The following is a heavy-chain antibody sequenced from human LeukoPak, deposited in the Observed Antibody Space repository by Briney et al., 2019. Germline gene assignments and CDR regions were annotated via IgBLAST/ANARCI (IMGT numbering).Heavy chain of an antibody. CDR2: INHSGST. Sequence: SETLSLTCAVYGGSFSGYYWSRIRQPPGKGLEWIGEINHSGSTNYNPSLKSRVTISVNTSKNQFSLKLSSVTAADTAVYSCARGLRTGYWYFDLWGRGTLVSVSS. V-gene: IGHV4-34*01. D-gene: IGHD1-14*01. CDR1: GGSFSGYY. CDR3: ARGLRTGYWYFDL. J-gene: IGHJ2*01.